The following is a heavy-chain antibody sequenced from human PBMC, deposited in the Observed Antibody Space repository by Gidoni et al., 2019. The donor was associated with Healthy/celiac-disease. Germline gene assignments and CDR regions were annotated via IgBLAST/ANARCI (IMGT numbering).Heavy chain of an antibody. J-gene: IGHJ4*02. CDR1: GGSLSSSSYY. Sequence: QLQLQESGPGLVKPSETLSLTCTVSGGSLSSSSYYWGWIRQPPGKGLEWIGSIYYSGSTYYNPSLKSRVTISVDTSKNQFSLKLSSVTAADTAVYYCARAIVVVTAMDYWGQGTLVTVSS. CDR2: IYYSGST. V-gene: IGHV4-39*07. D-gene: IGHD2-21*02. CDR3: ARAIVVVTAMDY.